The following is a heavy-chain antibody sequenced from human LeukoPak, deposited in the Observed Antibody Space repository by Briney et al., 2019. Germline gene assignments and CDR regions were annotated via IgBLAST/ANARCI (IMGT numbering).Heavy chain of an antibody. J-gene: IGHJ6*04. CDR3: ARDFNSGSGSYGMDV. CDR2: ISRNASTI. D-gene: IGHD3-10*01. CDR1: GFTLSIYY. Sequence: GGSLRLSCEASGFTLSIYYMTWIRQAPGKGLEWVSYISRNASTIYYADSVKGRFTISRDNPMNSLYLQMNSLRADDTAVYYCARDFNSGSGSYGMDVWGKGTTVTVSS. V-gene: IGHV3-11*01.